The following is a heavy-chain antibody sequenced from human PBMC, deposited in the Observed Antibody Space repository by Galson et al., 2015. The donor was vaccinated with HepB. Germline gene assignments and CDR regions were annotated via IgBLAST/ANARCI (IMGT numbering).Heavy chain of an antibody. J-gene: IGHJ6*02. CDR1: GFTFSSYG. V-gene: IGHV3-30*18. CDR3: AKFYEAPSSGWKWAYYYYGMDV. CDR2: ISYDGSNK. D-gene: IGHD6-19*01. Sequence: SLRLSCAASGFTFSSYGMHWVRQAPGKGLEWVAVISYDGSNKYYADSVKGRFTISRDNSKNTLYLQMNSLRAEDTAVYYCAKFYEAPSSGWKWAYYYYGMDVWGQGTTVTVSS.